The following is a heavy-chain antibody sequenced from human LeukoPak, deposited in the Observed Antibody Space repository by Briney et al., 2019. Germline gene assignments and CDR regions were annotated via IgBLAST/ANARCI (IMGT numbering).Heavy chain of an antibody. V-gene: IGHV1-2*02. CDR1: GYTFTGYY. CDR2: INPNSGGT. D-gene: IGHD5-12*01. Sequence: GASVKVSCKASGYTFTGYYMHWVRQAPGQGLEWMGWINPNSGGTNYAQKFQGRVTMTRDTSISTAYMELSRLRSDDTAVYYCARAGRGYDFLCWFDPWGQGTLVTVSS. CDR3: ARAGRGYDFLCWFDP. J-gene: IGHJ5*02.